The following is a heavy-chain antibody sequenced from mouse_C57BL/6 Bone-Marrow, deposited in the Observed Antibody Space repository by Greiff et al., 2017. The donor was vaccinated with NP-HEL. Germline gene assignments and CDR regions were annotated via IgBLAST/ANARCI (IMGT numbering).Heavy chain of an antibody. J-gene: IGHJ2*01. D-gene: IGHD2-4*01. CDR3: SRNDYDYLDH. CDR1: GYTFTSYG. CDR2: IYPRSGNT. Sequence: VKVVESGAELARPGASVKLSCKASGYTFTSYGISWVKQRTGQGLEWIGEIYPRSGNTYYNEKFKGKATLTAEQSSSTAYMELRSLTSEDSAVHFCSRNDYDYLDHWGQGTTPTVSS. V-gene: IGHV1-81*01.